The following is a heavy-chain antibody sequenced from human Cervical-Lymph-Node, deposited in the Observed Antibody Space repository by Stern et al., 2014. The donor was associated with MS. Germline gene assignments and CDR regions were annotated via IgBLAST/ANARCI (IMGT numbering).Heavy chain of an antibody. J-gene: IGHJ6*02. D-gene: IGHD3-3*01. CDR1: GFTFSSYW. CDR2: IKQDGSEK. CDR3: ARVDDFWSGYYYYGMDV. V-gene: IGHV3-7*01. Sequence: EVQLEESGGGLVQPGGSLRLSCAASGFTFSSYWMSWVRQAPGTGLEWVGNIKQDGSEKYYVDSVKVRFTISRDNAKNSLYLQMNSLRAEDTAVYYCARVDDFWSGYYYYGMDVWGQGTTVTVSS.